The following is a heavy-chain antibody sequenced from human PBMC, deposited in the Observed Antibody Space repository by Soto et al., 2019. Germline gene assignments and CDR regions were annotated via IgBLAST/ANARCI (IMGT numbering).Heavy chain of an antibody. CDR1: GFTFSSYG. Sequence: PGGSLKLSCAASGFTFSSYGMHWVRQAPGKGLEWVAVISYDGSNKYYADSVKGRFTISRDNSKNTLYLQMNSLRAEDTAVYYCAKTYYYGSGSYYIDYWGQGTLVTVSS. CDR3: AKTYYYGSGSYYIDY. V-gene: IGHV3-30*18. J-gene: IGHJ4*02. D-gene: IGHD3-10*01. CDR2: ISYDGSNK.